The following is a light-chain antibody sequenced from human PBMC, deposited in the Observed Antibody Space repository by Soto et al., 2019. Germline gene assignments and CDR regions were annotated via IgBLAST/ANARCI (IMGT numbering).Light chain of an antibody. V-gene: IGKV1-33*01. J-gene: IGKJ3*01. CDR1: PAIASF. CDR3: QHCDYLPI. Sequence: IQLTQSPSSLSASVGDRVTITCRASPAIASFLAWYQQKPGTAPKLLIYDASILEAGVPSRFSGSGSGTDFTFTISSLQPEDVATYYCQHCDYLPIFGPGTTVDFK. CDR2: DAS.